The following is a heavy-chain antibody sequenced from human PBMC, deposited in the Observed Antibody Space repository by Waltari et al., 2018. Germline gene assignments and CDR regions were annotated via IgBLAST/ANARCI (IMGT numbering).Heavy chain of an antibody. V-gene: IGHV3-23*01. D-gene: IGHD7-27*01. CDR2: ISGAGGII. J-gene: IGHJ4*02. CDR3: ARGSGVDY. Sequence: FSTCVMDWGRQAPGKGLGWVSSISGAGGIINYADSVKGRFTISRDNSKNTLYLQMNSLRAEDTAVYYCARGSGVDYWGQGTLVTISS. CDR1: FSTCV.